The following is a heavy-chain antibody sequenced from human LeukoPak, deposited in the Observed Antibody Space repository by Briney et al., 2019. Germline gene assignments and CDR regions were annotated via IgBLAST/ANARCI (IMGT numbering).Heavy chain of an antibody. V-gene: IGHV3-74*01. J-gene: IGHJ4*02. D-gene: IGHD3-9*01. CDR1: GFTFRNYG. CDR3: TSVIDILTGFYNPYFDY. Sequence: GGSLRLSCAASGFTFRNYGMHWVRQAPGKGLVWVSHINSDGSSTDYADSVKGRFTISRDNAKNTLYLQMNSLRAEHTPVYFSTSVIDILTGFYNPYFDYWGQGTLVTVSS. CDR2: INSDGSST.